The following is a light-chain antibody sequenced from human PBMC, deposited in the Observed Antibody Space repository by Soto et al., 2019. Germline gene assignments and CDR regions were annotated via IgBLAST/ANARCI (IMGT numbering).Light chain of an antibody. J-gene: IGLJ3*02. CDR2: DVT. V-gene: IGLV2-11*01. Sequence: QSALTQPRSVSGSPGQSVTISCTGTSSDFGGYNYVSWYQQAPGKAPKLMIYDVTQRPSGVPDRFSGSKSGNTASLTISGLQAEDEADYFCCSYAGNYVWVFGGGTKLTVL. CDR3: CSYAGNYVWV. CDR1: SSDFGGYNY.